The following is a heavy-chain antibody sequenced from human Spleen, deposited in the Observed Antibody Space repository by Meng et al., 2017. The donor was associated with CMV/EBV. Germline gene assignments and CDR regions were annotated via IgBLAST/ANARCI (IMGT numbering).Heavy chain of an antibody. CDR3: ARDQGYSSSDFDY. Sequence: GGSLRLSCAASGFTFSDYYMSWIRQAPGKGLEWVSYISSSGTTEYYADSVKGRFTISRDNAKNSLYLQMNSLRAEDTAVYYCARDQGYSSSDFDYWGQGTLVTVSS. J-gene: IGHJ4*02. D-gene: IGHD6-6*01. V-gene: IGHV3-11*01. CDR1: GFTFSDYY. CDR2: ISSSGTTE.